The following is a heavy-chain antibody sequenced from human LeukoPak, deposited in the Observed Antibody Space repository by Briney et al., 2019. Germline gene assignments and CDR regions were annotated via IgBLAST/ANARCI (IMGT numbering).Heavy chain of an antibody. V-gene: IGHV3-23*01. CDR2: ISGSGTNT. D-gene: IGHD2-21*01. CDR3: AREFRGVYYYYGMDV. J-gene: IGHJ6*02. CDR1: GFTFSSYA. Sequence: GGSLRLSCAASGFTFSSYAMTWVRQAPGKGLEWVSVISGSGTNTYYADSVKGRFTISRDNAKNSLYLQMNSLRAEDTAVYYCAREFRGVYYYYGMDVWGQGTTVTVSS.